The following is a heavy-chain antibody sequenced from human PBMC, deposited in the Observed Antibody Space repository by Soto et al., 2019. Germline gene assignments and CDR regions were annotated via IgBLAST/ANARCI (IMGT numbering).Heavy chain of an antibody. CDR2: ISSSATYA. J-gene: IGHJ5*02. V-gene: IGHV3-11*06. Sequence: PGGSLRLSCAASGFTFSDYYMSWIRQAPGKGLEWLSYISSSATYAIYADSVKGRFTLSRDNAKNSLYLQMNSLRAEDTAVYYCARNDSSGYLASWGQGTLVTVSS. D-gene: IGHD3-22*01. CDR1: GFTFSDYY. CDR3: ARNDSSGYLAS.